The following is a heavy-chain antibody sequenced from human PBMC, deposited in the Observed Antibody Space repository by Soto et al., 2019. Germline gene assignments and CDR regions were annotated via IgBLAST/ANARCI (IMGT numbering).Heavy chain of an antibody. CDR2: IIPIFGTA. V-gene: IGHV1-69*01. D-gene: IGHD3-22*01. Sequence: QVQLVQSGAEVKKPGSSVKVSCKASGGTFSSYAISWVRQAPGQGLEWMGGIIPIFGTANYAQKSQGRVTITADESTSTAYMELSSLRSEDTAVYYCARPYYDRAVGYYYYGMDGWGQGTTVTVSS. CDR1: GGTFSSYA. CDR3: ARPYYDRAVGYYYYGMDG. J-gene: IGHJ6*02.